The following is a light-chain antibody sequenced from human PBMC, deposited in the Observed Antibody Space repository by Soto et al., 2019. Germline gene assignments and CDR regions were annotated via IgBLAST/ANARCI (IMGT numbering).Light chain of an antibody. Sequence: EIVMTQSPTTLSVSPGERATLSCRASQSISSNLAWYQQKPGQAPRLLIYGASTRATGIPARFSVSGSGTEFTLTISSLQSEDFAVYYCQQYNNWPRTFGQGTKLXX. CDR3: QQYNNWPRT. CDR2: GAS. J-gene: IGKJ2*01. V-gene: IGKV3-15*01. CDR1: QSISSN.